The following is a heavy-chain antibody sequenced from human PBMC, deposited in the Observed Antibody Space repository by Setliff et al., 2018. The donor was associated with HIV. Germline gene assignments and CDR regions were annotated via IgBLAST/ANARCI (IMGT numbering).Heavy chain of an antibody. D-gene: IGHD7-27*01. Sequence: PSETLSLTCTVSGASISSSSYFWGWIRQPPGKGLEWIGSIYYSGNTYYNPSLKSRVTISGDTSKKQFSLKLRAVTAADSAVYYCARQGRPGDFDSWGQGTLVTVSS. CDR3: ARQGRPGDFDS. CDR2: IYYSGNT. J-gene: IGHJ4*02. CDR1: GASISSSSYF. V-gene: IGHV4-39*01.